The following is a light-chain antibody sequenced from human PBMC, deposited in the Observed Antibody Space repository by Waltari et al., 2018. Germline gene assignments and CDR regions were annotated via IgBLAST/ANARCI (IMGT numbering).Light chain of an antibody. CDR2: GVS. Sequence: DMQMTQSPSSLSASVGDRVTITCRASQRIGAHLNWYQQKPGRAPKVRSYGVSTWQSGVPSRFSGAGSGTHFTLTISSLQPEDFATYDCQQNSLNPDTFGPVTAVDVK. CDR1: QRIGAH. J-gene: IGKJ3*01. CDR3: QQNSLNPDT. V-gene: IGKV1-39*01.